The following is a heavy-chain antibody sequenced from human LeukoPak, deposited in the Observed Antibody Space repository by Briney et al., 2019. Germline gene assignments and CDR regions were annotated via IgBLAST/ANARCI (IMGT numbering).Heavy chain of an antibody. CDR2: IRSAVDTT. D-gene: IGHD3/OR15-3a*01. V-gene: IGHV3-23*01. Sequence: GGSLRLSCAASGFTFSSYAMSWVRQAPGKGLEWVSGIRSAVDTTHYADSVKGRFIISRDNSKNTLSLQLNSLRPEDTALYYCAKHFCTGLDCSLFDSWGQGTLVTVSS. J-gene: IGHJ4*02. CDR1: GFTFSSYA. CDR3: AKHFCTGLDCSLFDS.